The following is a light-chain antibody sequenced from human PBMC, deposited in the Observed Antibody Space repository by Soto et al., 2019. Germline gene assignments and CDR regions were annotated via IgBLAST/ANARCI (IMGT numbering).Light chain of an antibody. CDR2: EVI. V-gene: IGLV2-8*01. CDR1: SSDVGGYNY. CDR3: SSYAGSNNLL. Sequence: QSALTQPPSASGSPGQSVTISCTGTSSDVGGYNYVSWFQQHPGKAPKLMIYEVIKRPSGVPDRFSGSKSGNAASLTVSGLQAEDEGDYYCSSYAGSNNLLFGGGTKLTVL. J-gene: IGLJ2*01.